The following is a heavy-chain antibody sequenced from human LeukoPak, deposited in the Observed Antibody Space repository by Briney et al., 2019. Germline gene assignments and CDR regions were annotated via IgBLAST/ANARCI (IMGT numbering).Heavy chain of an antibody. Sequence: GGSLRLSCAASGFTFSSYAMYWIRQAPGKGLEWVAVISFDGSYKYYADSVKGRFTISRDNSKNTLYLQMNSLRAEDTAVYYCASGYCSSPTCYIDYWGQGTLVTVSS. CDR1: GFTFSSYA. J-gene: IGHJ4*02. CDR2: ISFDGSYK. D-gene: IGHD2-2*02. CDR3: ASGYCSSPTCYIDY. V-gene: IGHV3-30*04.